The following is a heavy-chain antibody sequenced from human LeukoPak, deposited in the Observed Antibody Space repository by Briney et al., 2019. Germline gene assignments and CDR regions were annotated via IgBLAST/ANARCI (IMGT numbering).Heavy chain of an antibody. V-gene: IGHV1-2*06. Sequence: ASVKVSCKASGDTLTDYYMHWVRQAPGQGLEWMGRINPDSGDADYAHKFQGRVTVTRDTSISTVYMELRRLRSDDTAVYYCTRGHYFDYWGQGTLVTVSS. CDR2: INPDSGDA. J-gene: IGHJ4*02. CDR1: GDTLTDYY. CDR3: TRGHYFDY.